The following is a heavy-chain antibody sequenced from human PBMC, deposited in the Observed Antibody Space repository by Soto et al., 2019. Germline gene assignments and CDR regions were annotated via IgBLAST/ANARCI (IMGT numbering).Heavy chain of an antibody. D-gene: IGHD3-22*01. CDR2: LYYGRSA. J-gene: IGHJ4*02. Sequence: QVQLQETGPGLVKPSETLSLTCAVSGDSISSYYCIWIRQPPGKGLESIGYLYYGRSANYNPSLKSRVTLSVDTSTNQGSLTLSSMPAADTAVYYCALRSMAVVPEYWGQGTLVTVSS. CDR3: ALRSMAVVPEY. CDR1: GDSISSYY. V-gene: IGHV4-59*01.